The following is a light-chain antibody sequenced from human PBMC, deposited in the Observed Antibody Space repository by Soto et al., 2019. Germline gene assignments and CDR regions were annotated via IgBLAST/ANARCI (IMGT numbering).Light chain of an antibody. J-gene: IGLJ2*01. V-gene: IGLV3-1*01. CDR3: QAWDSSSYVV. CDR1: KLGDKY. Sequence: SYELTQPTSVSVSPGQTASITCSGDKLGDKYACWYQQKPGQSPVLVIYQDSKRPSGIPERFSGSISGNTATLTISGTQAMDEADYYCQAWDSSSYVVSGGGTQLTVL. CDR2: QDS.